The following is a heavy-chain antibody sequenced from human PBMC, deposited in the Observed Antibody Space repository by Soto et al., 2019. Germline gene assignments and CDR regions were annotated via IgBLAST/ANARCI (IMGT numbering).Heavy chain of an antibody. V-gene: IGHV4-59*08. CDR1: GGSISTYY. CDR2: IYYSGST. CDR3: ARHASMVRGVNYFDY. J-gene: IGHJ4*02. D-gene: IGHD3-10*01. Sequence: SETLSLTCTVSGGSISTYYWSWIRQPPGKGLEWIGYIYYSGSTNYNPSLKSRVTISVDTSKNQFSLKLSSVTAADTAVYYCARHASMVRGVNYFDYWGQGTLVTVSS.